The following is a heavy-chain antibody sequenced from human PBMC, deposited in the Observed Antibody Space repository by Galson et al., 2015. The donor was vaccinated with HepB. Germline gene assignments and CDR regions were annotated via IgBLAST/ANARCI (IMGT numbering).Heavy chain of an antibody. CDR3: AREVNIAADSDAFDI. CDR2: IDYRGGA. Sequence: SLTCTVSGDSISRSNYFWSWIRQHPGKGLEWIGYIDYRGGAYYSPPLKSRVTLSIDTSKNHFSLMMSSVTAADTAVYHCAREVNIAADSDAFDIWGQGTMVTVSS. J-gene: IGHJ3*02. D-gene: IGHD3-3*01. V-gene: IGHV4-31*03. CDR1: GDSISRSNYF.